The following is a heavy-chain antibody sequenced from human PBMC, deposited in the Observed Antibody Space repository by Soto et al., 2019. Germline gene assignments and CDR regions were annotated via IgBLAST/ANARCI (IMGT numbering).Heavy chain of an antibody. CDR1: GGSIISGGYY. V-gene: IGHV4-31*03. J-gene: IGHJ4*02. CDR3: ARFTFGGVIVILKQYPGFDY. Sequence: SEPLSLTCTVSGGSIISGGYYWSWIRQHPGKGLEWIGYIYYSGSTYYNPSLKSRVTISVDTSKNQFSLKLSSVTAADTAVYYCARFTFGGVIVILKQYPGFDYWGQGTLVPGSS. CDR2: IYYSGST. D-gene: IGHD3-16*02.